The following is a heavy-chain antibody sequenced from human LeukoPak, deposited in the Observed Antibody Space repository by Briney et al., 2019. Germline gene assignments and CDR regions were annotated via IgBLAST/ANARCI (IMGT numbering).Heavy chain of an antibody. V-gene: IGHV4-39*07. J-gene: IGHJ5*02. CDR3: ASTASIAVAGTA. D-gene: IGHD6-19*01. CDR1: GGSISSGGYY. Sequence: SETLSLTCTVSGGSISSGGYYWSWIRQPPGKGLEWIGEINHSGSTNYNPSLKSRVTISVDTSKNQFSLKLSSVTAADTAVYYCASTASIAVAGTAWGQGTLVTVSS. CDR2: INHSGST.